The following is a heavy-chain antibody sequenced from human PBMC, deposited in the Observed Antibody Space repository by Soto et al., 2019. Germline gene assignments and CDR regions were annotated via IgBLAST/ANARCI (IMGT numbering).Heavy chain of an antibody. CDR3: ARESLKTLVSGAFDV. Sequence: EVQLVESGGGLVQPGGSLRLACVASGFNLGSHWMHWVRQGPGKGLAWVSRVKSDGSRIRYGDFVRGRFTISRDNAKNTLFLQMDSLTADDTGVYFCARESLKTLVSGAFDVWGQGTAVVVSS. CDR2: VKSDGSRI. V-gene: IGHV3-74*01. D-gene: IGHD3-10*01. CDR1: GFNLGSHW. J-gene: IGHJ3*01.